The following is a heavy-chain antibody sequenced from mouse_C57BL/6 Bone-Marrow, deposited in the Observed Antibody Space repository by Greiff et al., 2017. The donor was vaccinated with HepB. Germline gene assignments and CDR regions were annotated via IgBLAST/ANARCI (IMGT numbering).Heavy chain of an antibody. J-gene: IGHJ2*01. Sequence: QVQLQQPGAELVRPGTSVKLSCKASGYTFTCYWMHWVKQRPGQGLEWIGVIDPSDSYTNYNQKFKGKATLTVDTSSSTAYMQLSSLTSEDSAVYYCARESPYWGQGTTLTVSS. CDR1: GYTFTCYW. CDR3: ARESPY. CDR2: IDPSDSYT. V-gene: IGHV1-59*01.